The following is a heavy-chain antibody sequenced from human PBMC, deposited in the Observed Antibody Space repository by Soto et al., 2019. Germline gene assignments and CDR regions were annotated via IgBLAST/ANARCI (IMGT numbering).Heavy chain of an antibody. J-gene: IGHJ4*02. CDR2: IYWDDDE. V-gene: IGHV2-5*02. D-gene: IGHD5-18*01. Sequence: QITLKESGPTLVKPTQTLTLTCTFSGFSLTTRGVGVGLILQPPGKALEWLALIYWDDDEGYSPYLKSRLPLTTDTSKNQVVITMTNMDPVATATYYCAHRPRGYRYHFDYWGQGTLVTVSS. CDR3: AHRPRGYRYHFDY. CDR1: GFSLTTRGVG.